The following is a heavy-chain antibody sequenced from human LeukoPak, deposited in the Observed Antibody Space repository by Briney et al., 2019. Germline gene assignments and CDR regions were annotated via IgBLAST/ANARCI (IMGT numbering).Heavy chain of an antibody. J-gene: IGHJ1*01. D-gene: IGHD3-22*01. V-gene: IGHV1-18*01. CDR2: ISAYNGNT. CDR3: ARHPRYYDSSRHFQH. Sequence: ASVKVSCKASGYTFTSYGISWVRQAPGQGLEWMGCISAYNGNTNYAQKLQGRVTMTTDTSTSTAYMELRSLRADDTAVYYCARHPRYYDSSRHFQHWGQGTLVTVSS. CDR1: GYTFTSYG.